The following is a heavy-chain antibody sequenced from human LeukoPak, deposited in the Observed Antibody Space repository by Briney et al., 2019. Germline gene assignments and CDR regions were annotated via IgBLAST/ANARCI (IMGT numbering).Heavy chain of an antibody. Sequence: PGGSLRLSCAASGFTFSSYSMNWVRQAPGKGLEWVSSISSSSSYIYYADSVKGRFTISRGNAKNSLYLQMSSLRAEDTAVYFCATSRSLDYWGQGTLVTVSS. CDR2: ISSSSSYI. V-gene: IGHV3-21*01. CDR1: GFTFSSYS. CDR3: ATSRSLDY. J-gene: IGHJ4*02.